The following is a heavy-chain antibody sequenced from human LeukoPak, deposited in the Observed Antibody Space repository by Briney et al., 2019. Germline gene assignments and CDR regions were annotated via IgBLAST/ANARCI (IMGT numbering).Heavy chain of an antibody. J-gene: IGHJ4*02. CDR2: IYHSGST. V-gene: IGHV4-38-2*01. CDR3: ARGVRFLEWLDY. Sequence: SETLSLTCAVSGYSISSGYYWGWIRQPPGKGLEWIGSIYHSGSTYYNPSLKSRVTISVDTSKNQFSLKLSSVTAADTAVYYCARGVRFLEWLDYWGQGTLVTVSS. D-gene: IGHD3-3*01. CDR1: GYSISSGYY.